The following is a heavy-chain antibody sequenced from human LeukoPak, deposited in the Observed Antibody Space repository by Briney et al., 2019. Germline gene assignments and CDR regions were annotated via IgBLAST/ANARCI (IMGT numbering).Heavy chain of an antibody. Sequence: GGSLRLSCAASEFIFSSYAMSWVRQAPGKGLEWVSAISGSGGSTYYADSVKGRFTISRDNSKNTLFLQMNSLRAEDTAVYYCANGGLWLPIRSDWGQGTLVTVSS. V-gene: IGHV3-23*01. CDR3: ANGGLWLPIRSD. CDR2: ISGSGGST. J-gene: IGHJ4*02. D-gene: IGHD5-18*01. CDR1: EFIFSSYA.